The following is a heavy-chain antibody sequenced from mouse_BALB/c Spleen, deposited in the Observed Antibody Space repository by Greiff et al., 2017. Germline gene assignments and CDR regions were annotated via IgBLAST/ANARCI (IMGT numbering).Heavy chain of an antibody. CDR3: ARSGAFLDV. Sequence: EVKLMESGPELVKPGASVKMSCKASGYTFTSYVMHWVKQKPGQGLEWIGYINPYNDGTKYNEKFKGKATLTSDKSSSTAYMELSSLTSEDSAVYYCARSGAFLDVWGAGTTVTVSS. CDR1: GYTFTSYV. D-gene: IGHD3-1*01. V-gene: IGHV1-14*01. J-gene: IGHJ1*01. CDR2: INPYNDGT.